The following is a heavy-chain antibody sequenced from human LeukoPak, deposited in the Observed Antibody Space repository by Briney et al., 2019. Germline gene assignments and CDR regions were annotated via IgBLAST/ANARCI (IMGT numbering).Heavy chain of an antibody. Sequence: EGSLRLSCAASGFTVSSNYMSWVRQAPGKGLEWVSVIYSGGSTYYADSVKGRFTISRHNSKNTLYLQMNSLRAEDTAVYYCARGNRGHLCPWGQGTLVTVSS. CDR3: ARGNRGHLCP. CDR2: IYSGGST. V-gene: IGHV3-53*04. D-gene: IGHD1-14*01. CDR1: GFTVSSNY. J-gene: IGHJ5*02.